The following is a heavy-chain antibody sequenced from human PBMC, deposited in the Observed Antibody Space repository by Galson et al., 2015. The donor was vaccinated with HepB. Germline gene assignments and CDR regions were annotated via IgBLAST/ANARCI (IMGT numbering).Heavy chain of an antibody. CDR1: GFTFSYYA. CDR2: ITPSGANT. V-gene: IGHV3-23*01. D-gene: IGHD6-19*01. Sequence: SLRLSCAASGFTFSYYAMSRVRQAPGKGLEWISAITPSGANTYSAASMKGRFFISRDNSQNTLFLQMNSLRADDTAIYFCAKVFPEKTDGWYRQALYYFDSWGQGTRVTVSS. CDR3: AKVFPEKTDGWYRQALYYFDS. J-gene: IGHJ4*02.